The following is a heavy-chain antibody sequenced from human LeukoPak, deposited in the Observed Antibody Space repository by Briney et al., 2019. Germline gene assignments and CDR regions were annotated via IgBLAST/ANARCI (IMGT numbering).Heavy chain of an antibody. Sequence: ASVKVSCEASGYTFTGYYMHWVRQAPGQGLEWMGWINPNSGGTNYAQKFQGRVTMTRDTSISTAYMELSRLRSDDTAVYHCARARITMVRGVSNWFDPWGQGTLVTVSS. CDR2: INPNSGGT. D-gene: IGHD3-10*01. CDR1: GYTFTGYY. V-gene: IGHV1-2*02. J-gene: IGHJ5*02. CDR3: ARARITMVRGVSNWFDP.